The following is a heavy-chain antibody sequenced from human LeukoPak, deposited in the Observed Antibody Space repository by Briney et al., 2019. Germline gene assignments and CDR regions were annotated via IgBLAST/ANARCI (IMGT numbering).Heavy chain of an antibody. Sequence: SETLSLTCTVSGGSISSYYWSWIRQPAGKGLEWIGYIYYSGSTNYNPSLKSRVTISVDTSKNQFSLKLSSLTAADTAVYYCARAVLSYCRGGSCPYFDYWGQGTLVTVSS. V-gene: IGHV4-59*01. J-gene: IGHJ4*01. D-gene: IGHD2-15*01. CDR1: GGSISSYY. CDR3: ARAVLSYCRGGSCPYFDY. CDR2: IYYSGST.